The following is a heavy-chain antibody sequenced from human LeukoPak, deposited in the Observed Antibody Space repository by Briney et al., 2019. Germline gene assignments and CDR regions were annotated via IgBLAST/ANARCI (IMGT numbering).Heavy chain of an antibody. CDR1: GYTFTGYY. D-gene: IGHD3-9*01. J-gene: IGHJ4*02. CDR2: INPNSGDT. V-gene: IGHV1-2*02. CDR3: ARVDDILTPADY. Sequence: EASVKVSCKASGYTFTGYYIHWVRQAPGQGLEWMGWINPNSGDTDYAQKFQGRVTMTRDTSISTAYMELSRLRSDDTAVYYCARVDDILTPADYWGQGALVTVSS.